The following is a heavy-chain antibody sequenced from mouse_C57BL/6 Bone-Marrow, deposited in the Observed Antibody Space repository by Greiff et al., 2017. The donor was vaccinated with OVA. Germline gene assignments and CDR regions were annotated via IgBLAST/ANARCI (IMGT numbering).Heavy chain of an antibody. J-gene: IGHJ1*03. Sequence: EVQLQHSGAELVRPGASVKLSCTASGFNIKDYYMHWVKQRPEQGLEWIGRIDPEDGDTEYAPKFQGKATMTADTSSNTAYLQLSSLTSEDTAVYYCTTYDYGSSYWYFDVWGTGTTVTVSS. CDR1: GFNIKDYY. CDR2: IDPEDGDT. D-gene: IGHD1-1*01. V-gene: IGHV14-1*01. CDR3: TTYDYGSSYWYFDV.